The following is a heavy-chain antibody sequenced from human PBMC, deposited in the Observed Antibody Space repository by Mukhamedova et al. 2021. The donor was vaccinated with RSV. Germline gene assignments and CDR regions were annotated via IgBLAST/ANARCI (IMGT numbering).Heavy chain of an antibody. CDR3: ATDSGPWTIFGVVDYYYYYGMDV. CDR2: DPEDGET. Sequence: DPEDGETIYAQKFQGRVTMTEDTSTDTAYMELSSLRSEDTAVYYCATDSGPWTIFGVVDYYYYYGMDVWGQGTTVTVSS. J-gene: IGHJ6*02. V-gene: IGHV1-24*01. D-gene: IGHD3-3*01.